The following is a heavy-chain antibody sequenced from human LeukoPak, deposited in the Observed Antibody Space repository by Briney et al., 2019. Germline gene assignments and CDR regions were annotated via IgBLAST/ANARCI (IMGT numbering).Heavy chain of an antibody. V-gene: IGHV3-11*05. CDR3: ARGSARWFDP. CDR1: GFTFSDSY. CDR2: ISSTSSHT. J-gene: IGHJ5*02. Sequence: GGSLRLSCAASGFTFSDSYMSWIRQAAGKGLEWISYISSTSSHTNYADSVKGRFTISRDNTKRSLYLQMNSLRAEDTAVYYCARGSARWFDPWGQGTLVTVSS.